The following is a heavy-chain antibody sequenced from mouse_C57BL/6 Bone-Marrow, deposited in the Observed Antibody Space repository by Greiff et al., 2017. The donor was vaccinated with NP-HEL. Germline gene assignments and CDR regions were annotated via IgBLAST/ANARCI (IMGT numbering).Heavy chain of an antibody. CDR2: IFPGSGST. J-gene: IGHJ2*01. D-gene: IGHD2-5*01. CDR1: GYTFTDYY. Sequence: VQGVESGPELVKPGASVKISCKASGYTFTDYYINWVKQRPGQGLEWIGWIFPGSGSTYYNEKFKGKATLTVDKSSSTAYMLLSSLTSEDSAVYFCARKGDYSNYAAFDYWGQGTTLTVSS. CDR3: ARKGDYSNYAAFDY. V-gene: IGHV1-75*01.